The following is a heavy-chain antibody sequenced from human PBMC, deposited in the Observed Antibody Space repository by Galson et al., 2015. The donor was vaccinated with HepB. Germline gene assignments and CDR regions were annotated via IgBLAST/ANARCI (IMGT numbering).Heavy chain of an antibody. CDR1: GYSFTSYW. CDR3: ARLSRLAFGTTKIYGMDV. CDR2: IDPSDSYT. V-gene: IGHV5-10-1*04. J-gene: IGHJ6*02. Sequence: QSGAEVKKPGESLRISCKGSGYSFTSYWISWVRQMPGKGLEWMGRIDPSDSYTNYSPSFQGQVTISADKSISTAYLQWSSLKASDTAMYYCARLSRLAFGTTKIYGMDVWGQGTTVTVAS. D-gene: IGHD1-14*01.